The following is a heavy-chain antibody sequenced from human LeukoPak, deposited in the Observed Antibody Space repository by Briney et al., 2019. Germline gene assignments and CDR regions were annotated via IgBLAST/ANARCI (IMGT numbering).Heavy chain of an antibody. CDR1: GDSISSSGYY. J-gene: IGHJ6*02. V-gene: IGHV4-39*07. D-gene: IGHD1-26*01. CDR3: ARGRSNYYGMDV. Sequence: SETLSLTCTVSGDSISSSGYYWGWIRQPPGKGLEWIGSIYYNGNTNYSPSLKSRVTMSVDTSKNLFSLKVSSVTAADTAVYYCARGRSNYYGMDVWGQGTTVTVSS. CDR2: IYYNGNT.